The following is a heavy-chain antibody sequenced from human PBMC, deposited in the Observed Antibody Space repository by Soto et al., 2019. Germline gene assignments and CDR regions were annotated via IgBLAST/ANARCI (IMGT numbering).Heavy chain of an antibody. V-gene: IGHV4-61*08. CDR1: GCSISSGGYC. CDR3: ARDGHGMDV. Sequence: SATLSITCAVSGCSISSGGYCWSWIRQPPGKGLEWIGKMFFTGGAHYNPSLRNRVTMSVDTSKDQFSLTLTSVTAADTAVYYCARDGHGMDVWGQGTTVNVSS. J-gene: IGHJ6*02. CDR2: MFFTGGA.